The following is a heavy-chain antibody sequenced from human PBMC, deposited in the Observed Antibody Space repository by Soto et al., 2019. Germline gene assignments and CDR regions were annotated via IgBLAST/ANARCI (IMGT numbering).Heavy chain of an antibody. CDR1: GYDFTTYG. D-gene: IGHD1-26*01. Sequence: QVHLVQSGAEVKKPGASVKVSCKGSGYDFTTYGITWVRQAPGQGLEWMAWISAHNGNTDYAQKLQGRVTVTRDTFTSKAYMELGSLRSGDTAVYYCARGRYGDYWGQGALVTVSA. CDR2: ISAHNGNT. CDR3: ARGRYGDY. V-gene: IGHV1-18*01. J-gene: IGHJ4*02.